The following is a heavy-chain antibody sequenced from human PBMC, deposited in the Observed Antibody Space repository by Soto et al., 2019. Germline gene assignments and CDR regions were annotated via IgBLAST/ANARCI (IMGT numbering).Heavy chain of an antibody. Sequence: QLQLQESGSGLVKASETLSLTCAVSGGSISSGGRSWNWIRQPPGKGLEWIGYIYQSGTTYYNPSLKSRVTISMNRSKNHISLKLFSVTAADTAVYYCARGGTLLRALYSWLDPWGQGTLVTVSS. CDR1: GGSISSGGRS. CDR3: ARGGTLLRALYSWLDP. D-gene: IGHD3-10*01. V-gene: IGHV4-30-2*01. J-gene: IGHJ5*02. CDR2: IYQSGTT.